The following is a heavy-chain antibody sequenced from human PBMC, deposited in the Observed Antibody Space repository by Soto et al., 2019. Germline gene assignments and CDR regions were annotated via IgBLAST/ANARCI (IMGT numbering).Heavy chain of an antibody. CDR3: AKDPYYYDSSGYYPYYFDY. CDR1: GFTFSSYA. D-gene: IGHD3-22*01. V-gene: IGHV3-23*01. Sequence: EVQLLESGGGLVQPGGSLRLSCAASGFTFSSYAMSWVRQAPGKGLEWVSAISGSGGSTYYADSVKGRFTISRDNSKNTRYLPMNSLRAEDTAVYYCAKDPYYYDSSGYYPYYFDYWGQGTLVTVSS. CDR2: ISGSGGST. J-gene: IGHJ4*02.